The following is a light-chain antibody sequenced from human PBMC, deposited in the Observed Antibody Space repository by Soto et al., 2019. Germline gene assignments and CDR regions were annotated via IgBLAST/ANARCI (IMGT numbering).Light chain of an antibody. CDR3: QHYSGSALP. CDR1: QSITNW. CDR2: DAS. Sequence: VQMKNSPSTVSAKIGDRVTISCRASQSITNWLAWYQQKPGKAPKLLIYDASSLETGVPSRFSGSGSGTEFTLSISSLQPDDFATYYCQHYSGSALPFGGGSKV. J-gene: IGKJ4*01. V-gene: IGKV1-5*01.